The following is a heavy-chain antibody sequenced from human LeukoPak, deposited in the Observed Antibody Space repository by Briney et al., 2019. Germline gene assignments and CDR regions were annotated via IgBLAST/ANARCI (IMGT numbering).Heavy chain of an antibody. CDR2: ISRGGSTI. CDR3: ARYGDRGY. D-gene: IGHD3-10*01. CDR1: GFTFSDSY. Sequence: GGSLRLSCAASGFTFSDSYMSWIRQAPGKGLEWVSYISRGGSTIYYADSVKGRFTISRDNAKNSLYLQMNNLRAEDTAVYYCARYGDRGYWGQGTLVTVSS. V-gene: IGHV3-11*01. J-gene: IGHJ4*02.